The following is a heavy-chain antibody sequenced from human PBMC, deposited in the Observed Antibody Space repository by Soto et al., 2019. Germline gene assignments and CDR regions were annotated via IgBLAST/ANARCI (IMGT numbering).Heavy chain of an antibody. CDR2: MYYSGST. Sequence: KTSETLSLTCTVSGGSISTSSYFWGWIRQPPGKGLEWIGGMYYSGSTYYNPSLESRVTISVHTSKNQFSLRVASVTAADTAVYYCARRNYYDESGYFSRPFDYWGQGTLVTVSS. V-gene: IGHV4-39*01. CDR1: GGSISTSSYF. CDR3: ARRNYYDESGYFSRPFDY. D-gene: IGHD3-22*01. J-gene: IGHJ4*02.